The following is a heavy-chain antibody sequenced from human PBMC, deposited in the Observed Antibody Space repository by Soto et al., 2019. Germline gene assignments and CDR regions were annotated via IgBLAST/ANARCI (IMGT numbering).Heavy chain of an antibody. J-gene: IGHJ3*02. Sequence: QLQLQESGPGLVKPSETLSLTCTVSGGSISSSSYYWGWIRQPPGKGLEWIGIIYYSGSTYYNPSPKSRATITGAPSKNQFPLKLSSVTAADPAVDYCARRGGVATNAFDIWGQGTMVTVSS. CDR1: GGSISSSSYY. V-gene: IGHV4-39*01. D-gene: IGHD5-12*01. CDR2: IYYSGST. CDR3: ARRGGVATNAFDI.